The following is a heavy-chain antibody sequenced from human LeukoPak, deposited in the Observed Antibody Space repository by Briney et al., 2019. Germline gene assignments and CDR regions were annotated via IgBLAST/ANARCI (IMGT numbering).Heavy chain of an antibody. CDR1: GYTLTELS. Sequence: GASVKVSCKVSGYTLTELSMHWVRQAPGTGLEWMGGFDLEDGETIYAQKFQGRVTMTEDTSTDTAYMELSSLRSEDTAVYYCATAHSSGWSNWFDPWGQGTLVTVSS. D-gene: IGHD6-19*01. J-gene: IGHJ5*02. CDR3: ATAHSSGWSNWFDP. CDR2: FDLEDGET. V-gene: IGHV1-24*01.